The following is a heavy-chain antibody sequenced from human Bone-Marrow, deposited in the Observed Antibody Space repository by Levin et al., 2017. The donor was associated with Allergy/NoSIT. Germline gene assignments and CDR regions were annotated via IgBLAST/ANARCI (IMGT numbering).Heavy chain of an antibody. CDR2: ISNGGATT. CDR3: AKPIRSTVSYHAFDS. CDR1: GFSFNSYA. V-gene: IGHV3-23*01. J-gene: IGHJ4*02. Sequence: LSLTCAAAGFSFNSYAMNWVRQAPGKGLEWVSFISNGGATTYYADSVKGRFTISRDSVKNTIYLQMNNLRGEDTAIYYCAKPIRSTVSYHAFDSWGQGTQVTVSS. D-gene: IGHD4-11*01.